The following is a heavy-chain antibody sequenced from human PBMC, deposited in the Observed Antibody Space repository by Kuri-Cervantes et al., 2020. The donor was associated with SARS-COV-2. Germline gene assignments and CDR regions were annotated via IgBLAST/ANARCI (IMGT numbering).Heavy chain of an antibody. CDR1: GGSISSGGYY. CDR3: ARVVTGAFDI. J-gene: IGHJ3*02. Sequence: LRLSCTVSGGSISSGGYYWSWIRQPPGKGLEWIGYIYHSGSTYYNPSLKSRVTISVDRSKNQFSLKLSSVTAADTALYYCARVVTGAFDIWGQGTMVTVSS. V-gene: IGHV4-30-2*01. CDR2: IYHSGST. D-gene: IGHD5-18*01.